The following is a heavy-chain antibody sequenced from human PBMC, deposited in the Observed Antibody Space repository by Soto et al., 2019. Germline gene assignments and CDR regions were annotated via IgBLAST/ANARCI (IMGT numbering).Heavy chain of an antibody. J-gene: IGHJ5*02. V-gene: IGHV1-46*01. CDR1: GYPFITYC. CDR3: ARLFYSLAQHYKSFEF. CDR2: INPSDGST. D-gene: IGHD2-21*01. Sequence: VKVSRMASGYPFITYCVHGGGKGRGHGLQGMGIINPSDGSTNYAQRFQGRVTMTRDTSTSTAYMELSGLTAEETAVYYCARLFYSLAQHYKSFEFWGQGT.